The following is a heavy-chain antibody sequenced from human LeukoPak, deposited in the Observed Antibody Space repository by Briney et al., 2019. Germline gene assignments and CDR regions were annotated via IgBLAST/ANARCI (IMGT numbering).Heavy chain of an antibody. CDR1: GGSFSGYY. CDR3: ARSTIVVVPADNYRFLRYYYYGMDV. CDR2: INHSGST. D-gene: IGHD2-2*01. V-gene: IGHV4-34*01. Sequence: PSETLSLTCAVYGGSFSGYYWSWIRQPPGKGLEWIGEINHSGSTNYNPSLKSRVTISVDTSKNQFSLKLSSVTAADTAVYYCARSTIVVVPADNYRFLRYYYYGMDVWGQGTTVTVSS. J-gene: IGHJ6*02.